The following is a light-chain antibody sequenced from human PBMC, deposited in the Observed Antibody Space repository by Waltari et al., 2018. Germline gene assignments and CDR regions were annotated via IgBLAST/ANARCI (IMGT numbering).Light chain of an antibody. CDR2: STS. CDR3: QQSYRDVGFR. CDR1: QRLSSY. Sequence: DIQMTQSPSSLSASVGDRVTITCRADQRLSSYLNWYQVKPGKAPKLLIYSTSTLQNGVPSRFSGSGAGTQFTLTISGLQPEDFATYYCQQSYRDVGFRFGQGTKL. V-gene: IGKV1-39*01. J-gene: IGKJ2*03.